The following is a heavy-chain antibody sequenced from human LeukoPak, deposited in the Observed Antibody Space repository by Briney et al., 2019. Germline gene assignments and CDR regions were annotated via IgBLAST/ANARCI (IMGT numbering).Heavy chain of an antibody. Sequence: GGSLTLSCAVSGFTISSYEMNWVRQAPGKGLEWASYISSSGSTIYYADSVKGRFTISRDNAKNSLYLQMNSLRAEDTAVYYCARESDGSSWYRYFDYWGQGSLVTVSS. CDR2: ISSSGSTI. CDR3: ARESDGSSWYRYFDY. J-gene: IGHJ4*02. V-gene: IGHV3-48*03. CDR1: GFTISSYE. D-gene: IGHD6-13*01.